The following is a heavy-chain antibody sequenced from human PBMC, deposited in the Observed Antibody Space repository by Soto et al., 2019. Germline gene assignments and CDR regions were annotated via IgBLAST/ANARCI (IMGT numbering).Heavy chain of an antibody. D-gene: IGHD3-3*01. J-gene: IGHJ4*02. V-gene: IGHV1-18*01. CDR2: ISAYNGNT. CDR1: GYNFTSYG. CDR3: ARWGYDFWSGYLRYFDY. Sequence: ASVKVSCKASGYNFTSYGISWVRQAPGQGLEWMGWISAYNGNTNYAQKLQGRVTMTTDTSTSTAYMELRSLRSDDTAVYYCARWGYDFWSGYLRYFDYWGQGTLVPVSS.